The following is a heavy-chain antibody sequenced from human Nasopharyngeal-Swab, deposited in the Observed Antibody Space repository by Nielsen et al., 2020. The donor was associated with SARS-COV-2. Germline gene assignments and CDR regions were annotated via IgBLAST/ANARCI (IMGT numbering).Heavy chain of an antibody. CDR3: SRSETTTTGDQ. J-gene: IGHJ4*02. D-gene: IGHD1-1*01. Sequence: GGSLRLSCAASGFTFASYNINWVRQAPGKGLEWVLSITSGAGIYSSESARGRFTISRDNAQNPVYLQMNSLRVEDTAVYFCSRSETTTTGDQWGQGTLVTVSS. V-gene: IGHV3-69-1*02. CDR2: ITSGAGI. CDR1: GFTFASYN.